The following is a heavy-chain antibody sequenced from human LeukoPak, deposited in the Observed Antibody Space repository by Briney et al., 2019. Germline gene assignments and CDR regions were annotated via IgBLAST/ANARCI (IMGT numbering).Heavy chain of an antibody. D-gene: IGHD3-22*01. J-gene: IGHJ5*02. CDR3: ARDKPNSSGYYHGFDP. Sequence: GSSVKVSCKASGGTFISYAISWVRQAPGQGLERMGGIIPIFGTANYAQKFQGRVTITADDSTSTAYMELSSLRSEDTAVYYCARDKPNSSGYYHGFDPWGQGTLVTVSS. CDR2: IIPIFGTA. V-gene: IGHV1-69*01. CDR1: GGTFISYA.